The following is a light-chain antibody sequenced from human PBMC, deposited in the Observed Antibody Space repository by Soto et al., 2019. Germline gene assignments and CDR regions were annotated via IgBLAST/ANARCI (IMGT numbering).Light chain of an antibody. Sequence: QSALTQPPSASGTPGQRVTISCSGSSSNIGSNTVNWYQQLPGTAPKLLIYSNNQRPSGVPDRFSGSKSGTSASLAISGLQSEDEADYYCEAWDDSLNAFYVFGPGTKVTVL. CDR2: SNN. CDR3: EAWDDSLNAFYV. CDR1: SSNIGSNT. V-gene: IGLV1-44*01. J-gene: IGLJ1*01.